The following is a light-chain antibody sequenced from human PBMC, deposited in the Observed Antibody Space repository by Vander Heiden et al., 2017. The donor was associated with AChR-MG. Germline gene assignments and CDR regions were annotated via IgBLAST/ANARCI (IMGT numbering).Light chain of an antibody. J-gene: IGKJ1*01. CDR3: QQYNSYS. CDR2: KAS. CDR1: QSISSW. Sequence: DIQMTQSPSTLSASVGDRVTITCRASQSISSWLAWYQQKPGKAPKLLIYKASSLESGVQSRFSGSGSGTEFTLTSSSLQPDDFETYYVQQYNSYSFGQGTKVEIK. V-gene: IGKV1-5*03.